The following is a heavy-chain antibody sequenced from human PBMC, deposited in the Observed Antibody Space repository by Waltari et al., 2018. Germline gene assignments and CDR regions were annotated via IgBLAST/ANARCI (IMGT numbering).Heavy chain of an antibody. Sequence: EVQLVETGGGLIQPGGSLRLSCAASGFTVSSTYMSWVRQAPGKGLEWVSVIYSGGSTYYADSVKGRFTISRDNSKNTLYLQMNSLRAEDTAVYYCARGEWLPWFDPWGQGTLVTVSS. J-gene: IGHJ5*02. D-gene: IGHD3-3*01. CDR2: IYSGGST. CDR3: ARGEWLPWFDP. V-gene: IGHV3-53*02. CDR1: GFTVSSTY.